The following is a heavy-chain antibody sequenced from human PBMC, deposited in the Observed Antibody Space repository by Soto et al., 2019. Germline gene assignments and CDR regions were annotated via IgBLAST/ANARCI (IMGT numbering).Heavy chain of an antibody. V-gene: IGHV3-21*01. CDR2: ISSSSSYI. D-gene: IGHD4-4*01. Sequence: GGSLRLSCAASGFTFSSYSMNWVRQAPGKGLEWVSSISSSSSYIYYADSVKGRFTISRDNAKNSLYLQMNSLRAEDTAVYYCARQVTTVTTGWFDPWGQGTLVTVSS. J-gene: IGHJ5*02. CDR3: ARQVTTVTTGWFDP. CDR1: GFTFSSYS.